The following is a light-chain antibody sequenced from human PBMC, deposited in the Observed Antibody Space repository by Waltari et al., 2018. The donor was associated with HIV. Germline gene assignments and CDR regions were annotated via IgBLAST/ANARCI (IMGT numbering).Light chain of an antibody. CDR3: AAWDDSLNAYV. CDR1: SSNIGSNT. V-gene: IGLV1-44*01. Sequence: QSVLTQPPSASGTPGQRVTISCSGSSSNIGSNTVNLFQQLPGTAPKLLSHSNNQRPSGVPDRFSGSKSGTSASLAISGLQSEDEADYYCAAWDDSLNAYVFGTGTKVTVL. J-gene: IGLJ1*01. CDR2: SNN.